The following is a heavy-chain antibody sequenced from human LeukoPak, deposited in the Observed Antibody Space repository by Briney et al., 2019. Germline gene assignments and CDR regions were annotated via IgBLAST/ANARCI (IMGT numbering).Heavy chain of an antibody. J-gene: IGHJ4*02. Sequence: GGSLRLSCAASGFTFSSYAMSWVRQAPGKGLEWVSSISSSSSYIYYADSVKGRFTISRDNAKNSLYLQMNSLRAEDTAVYYCASSGWPSKGSDYWGQGTLVTVSS. CDR3: ASSGWPSKGSDY. CDR1: GFTFSSYA. D-gene: IGHD6-19*01. CDR2: ISSSSSYI. V-gene: IGHV3-21*01.